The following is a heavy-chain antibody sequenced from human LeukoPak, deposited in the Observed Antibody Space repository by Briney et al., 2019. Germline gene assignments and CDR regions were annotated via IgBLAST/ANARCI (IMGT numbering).Heavy chain of an antibody. Sequence: ASVNLSCKGSGGSFTRYGFIWGRQAPGHGREWLEGIIPIFDTTNYAQKCQGRVTITADDSTSTVYMDLSSLRSEDTAVYYCAKADVTLIRGGGYYYGLDVWGKGTTVTVSS. J-gene: IGHJ6*04. CDR1: GGSFTRYG. V-gene: IGHV1-69*01. D-gene: IGHD3-10*01. CDR2: IIPIFDTT. CDR3: AKADVTLIRGGGYYYGLDV.